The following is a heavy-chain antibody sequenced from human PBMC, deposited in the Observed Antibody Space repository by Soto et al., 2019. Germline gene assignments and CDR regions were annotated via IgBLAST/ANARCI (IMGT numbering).Heavy chain of an antibody. CDR1: GGSINSFY. Sequence: PSETLSLTCTVSGGSINSFYWSWIRQPAGKGLEWIGRIYSSGTTNYNPSLKGRVAMSVDTSKNQLSLSLSSVTAADTAVYYCARDRIVGTSYLDYWGQGTLVTVSS. CDR2: IYSSGTT. D-gene: IGHD1-26*01. CDR3: ARDRIVGTSYLDY. V-gene: IGHV4-4*07. J-gene: IGHJ4*02.